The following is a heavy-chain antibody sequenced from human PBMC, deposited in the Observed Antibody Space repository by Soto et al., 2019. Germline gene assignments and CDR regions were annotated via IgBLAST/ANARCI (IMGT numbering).Heavy chain of an antibody. CDR2: ISGSGGST. V-gene: IGHV3-23*01. CDR1: GFTFSSYA. D-gene: IGHD4-17*01. J-gene: IGHJ4*02. Sequence: RGSLRLSCAASGFTFSSYAMSWVRQAPGKGLEWVSAISGSGGSTYYADSVKGRFTISRDNSKNTLYLQMNSLTAEDTAVYYCALYEGDTDYASLDYCGQRTLVTVSS. CDR3: ALYEGDTDYASLDY.